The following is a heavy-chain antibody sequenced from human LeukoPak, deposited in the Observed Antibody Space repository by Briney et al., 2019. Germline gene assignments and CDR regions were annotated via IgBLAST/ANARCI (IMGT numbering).Heavy chain of an antibody. D-gene: IGHD7-27*01. V-gene: IGHV3-23*01. CDR3: AKDFISGDGKWEVDY. CDR2: ISGSGGNT. CDR1: GFTFRTYA. Sequence: PGGSLRLSCAASGFTFRTYAMSWVRQAPGKGLEWVSAISGSGGNTYYADSVQGRFTISRDNSKNTLYLQMNSLSAEGSAMYYCAKDFISGDGKWEVDYWGQGTLVTVSS. J-gene: IGHJ4*02.